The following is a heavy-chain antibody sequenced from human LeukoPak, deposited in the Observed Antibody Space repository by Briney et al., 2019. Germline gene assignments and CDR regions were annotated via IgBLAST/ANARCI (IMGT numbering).Heavy chain of an antibody. CDR2: ISSSSRYI. CDR1: GFTFSSYS. CDR3: ARTSGYSDYDFDY. D-gene: IGHD3-22*01. Sequence: PGGSLRLSCAASGFTFSSYSMKWVRQAPGKGVEGVSSISSSSRYIFYADSVKGRFTISRDNAKNSLYLQMNSLRAEDTAVYYCARTSGYSDYDFDYWGQGTLVTVSS. J-gene: IGHJ4*02. V-gene: IGHV3-21*01.